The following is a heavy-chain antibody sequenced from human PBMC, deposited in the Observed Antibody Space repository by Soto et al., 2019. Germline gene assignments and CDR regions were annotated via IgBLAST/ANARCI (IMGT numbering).Heavy chain of an antibody. V-gene: IGHV1-69*13. J-gene: IGHJ5*02. D-gene: IGHD3-22*01. Sequence: ASVKVSCKASGGTFSSYAISWVRQAPGQGLEWMGGIIPIFGTANYAQKFQGRVTITADESTSTAYMELSSLRSEDTAVYYCAGTNYYDSSGYYYSWFDPWGQGTLVTVSS. CDR1: GGTFSSYA. CDR2: IIPIFGTA. CDR3: AGTNYYDSSGYYYSWFDP.